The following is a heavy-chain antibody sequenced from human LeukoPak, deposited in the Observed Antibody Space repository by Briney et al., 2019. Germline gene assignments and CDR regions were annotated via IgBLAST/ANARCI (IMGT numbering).Heavy chain of an antibody. D-gene: IGHD5-18*01. J-gene: IGHJ4*02. V-gene: IGHV3-23*01. CDR2: ISDSGGRT. CDR3: AKVKRGYSYGYIDY. Sequence: GGSLRLSCAVSGITLSNYGMSWVRQAPGKGLEWVAGISDSGGRTNYADSVKGRFTISRDNSKNTLYLQMNSLRAEDTAVYYCAKVKRGYSYGYIDYWGQGTLVTVSS. CDR1: GITLSNYG.